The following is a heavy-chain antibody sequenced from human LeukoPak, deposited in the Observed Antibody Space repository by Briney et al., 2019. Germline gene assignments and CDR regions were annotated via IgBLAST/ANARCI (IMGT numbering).Heavy chain of an antibody. D-gene: IGHD3-22*01. V-gene: IGHV1-69*05. Sequence: SVKVSCKASGGTFSSYAISWVRQAPGQGLEWLGRIIPIFGTANYAQKFQGRVTITTDESTSTAYMELSSLRSEDTAVYYCACLWDSSGYYQDDAFDIWGQGTMVTVSS. CDR1: GGTFSSYA. J-gene: IGHJ3*02. CDR3: ACLWDSSGYYQDDAFDI. CDR2: IIPIFGTA.